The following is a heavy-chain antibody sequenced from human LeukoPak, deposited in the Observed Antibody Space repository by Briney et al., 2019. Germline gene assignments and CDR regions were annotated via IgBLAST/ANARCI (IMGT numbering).Heavy chain of an antibody. CDR1: GFTFSSYG. J-gene: IGHJ3*02. Sequence: GGSLRLSCAASGFTFSSYGMHWVRQAPGKGLEWVAVISYDGSNKYYADPVKGRFTISRDNSKNTLHLQMNSLRAEDTAVYYCAKLGYGGRDHPWSIDAFDIWGQGTMVTVSS. CDR2: ISYDGSNK. CDR3: AKLGYGGRDHPWSIDAFDI. V-gene: IGHV3-30*18. D-gene: IGHD4-23*01.